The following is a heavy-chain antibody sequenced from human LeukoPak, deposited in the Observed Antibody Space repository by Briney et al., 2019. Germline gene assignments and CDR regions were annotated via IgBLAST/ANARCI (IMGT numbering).Heavy chain of an antibody. V-gene: IGHV4-4*07. CDR3: ARESYGDYAPYYYYGMDV. CDR2: IYTSGST. CDR1: GGSIGSYY. D-gene: IGHD4-17*01. J-gene: IGHJ6*02. Sequence: SETLSLTCTVSGGSIGSYYWSWIRQPAGKGLEWVGRIYTSGSTNYNPSLKSRVTISVDTSKNQFSLKLSSVTAADTAVYYCARESYGDYAPYYYYGMDVWGQGTTVTVSS.